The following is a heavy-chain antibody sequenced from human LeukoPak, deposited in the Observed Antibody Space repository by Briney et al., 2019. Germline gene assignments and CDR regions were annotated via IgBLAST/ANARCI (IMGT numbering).Heavy chain of an antibody. D-gene: IGHD1-1*01. Sequence: ASVKVSCTAFGYTFSNYGINWLRQAPGQGLEWMGWISAYNGNTNYAQKFQGRLTVTTDTSTSTAYMEVRSLRSDDTAVYYCARGTIPTTGLFDYWGQGTLVTVSS. CDR1: GYTFSNYG. V-gene: IGHV1-18*01. CDR2: ISAYNGNT. J-gene: IGHJ4*02. CDR3: ARGTIPTTGLFDY.